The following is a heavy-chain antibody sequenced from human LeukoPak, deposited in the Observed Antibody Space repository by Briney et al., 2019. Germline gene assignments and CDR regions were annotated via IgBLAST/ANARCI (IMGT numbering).Heavy chain of an antibody. J-gene: IGHJ6*03. CDR1: GFIFSSYA. D-gene: IGHD4-17*01. CDR3: AREGLTTVTHYYYYYYYMDV. Sequence: PGGSLRLSCAASGFIFSSYAMYWVRQAPGKGLEYVSAISSNGGSTYYANSVRDRFTISRDNSKNTLYLQMGSLRAEDMAVYYCAREGLTTVTHYYYYYYYMDVWGKGTTVTVSS. CDR2: ISSNGGST. V-gene: IGHV3-64*01.